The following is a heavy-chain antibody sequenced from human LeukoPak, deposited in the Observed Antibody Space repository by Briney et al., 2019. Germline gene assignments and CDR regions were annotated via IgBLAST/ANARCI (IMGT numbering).Heavy chain of an antibody. J-gene: IGHJ3*02. Sequence: AASVKVSCKASGYTFTSYGISWGRQAPGQGLEWMGWISAYNGNTNYAQKLQGRVTMTTDTSTSTAYMELRSLRSDDTAVYYCARVYYYDSSGYSGAFDIWGQGTMVTVSS. D-gene: IGHD3-22*01. CDR1: GYTFTSYG. V-gene: IGHV1-18*01. CDR2: ISAYNGNT. CDR3: ARVYYYDSSGYSGAFDI.